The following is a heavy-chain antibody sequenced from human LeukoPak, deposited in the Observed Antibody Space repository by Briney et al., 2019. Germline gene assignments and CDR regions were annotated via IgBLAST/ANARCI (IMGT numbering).Heavy chain of an antibody. D-gene: IGHD2-15*01. CDR2: ISVYNGNT. Sequence: ASVKVSCKASGYTFTSYGISWVRQAPGQGLEWMGWISVYNGNTNYAQKLQGRVAMTTDTSASTAYMELRSLRSDDAAVYYCASPYCSGGTCYAHDAFDIWGQGTMVTVSS. CDR3: ASPYCSGGTCYAHDAFDI. CDR1: GYTFTSYG. V-gene: IGHV1-18*01. J-gene: IGHJ3*02.